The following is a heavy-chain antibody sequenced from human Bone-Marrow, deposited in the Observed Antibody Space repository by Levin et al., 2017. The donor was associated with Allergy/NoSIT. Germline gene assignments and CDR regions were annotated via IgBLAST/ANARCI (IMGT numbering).Heavy chain of an antibody. J-gene: IGHJ4*02. D-gene: IGHD2-2*01. Sequence: HSGGSLRLSCAASGFTFSDYGMHWVRQAPGKGLEWVALIWHDGSKKYYADSVKGRFAISRDNSRNTLYLQMNNLRAEDAAVYYYATPRLFIPVLDYWGQGTLVAVSS. CDR1: GFTFSDYG. CDR3: ATPRLFIPVLDY. V-gene: IGHV3-33*01. CDR2: IWHDGSKK.